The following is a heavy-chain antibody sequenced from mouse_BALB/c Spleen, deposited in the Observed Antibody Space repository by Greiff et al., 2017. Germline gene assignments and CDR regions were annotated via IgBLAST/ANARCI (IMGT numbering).Heavy chain of an antibody. V-gene: IGHV5-6-5*01. CDR3: AREEFAMDY. J-gene: IGHJ4*01. Sequence: EVMLVESGGGLVKPGGSLKLSCAASGFTFSSYAMSWVLQTPEKRLEWVASISSGGSTYYPDSVKGRFTISRDNARNILYLQMSSLRSEDTAMYYCAREEFAMDYWGQGTSVTVSS. CDR1: GFTFSSYA. CDR2: ISSGGST.